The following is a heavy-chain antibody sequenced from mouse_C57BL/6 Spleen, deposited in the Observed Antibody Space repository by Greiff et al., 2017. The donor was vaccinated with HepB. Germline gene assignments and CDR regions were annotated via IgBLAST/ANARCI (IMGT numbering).Heavy chain of an antibody. CDR1: GYTFTSYW. J-gene: IGHJ2*01. Sequence: VKLQQPGAELVKPGASVKLSCKASGYTFTSYWMHWVKQRPGQGLEWIGMIHPNSGSTNYNEKFKSKATLTVDKSSSTAYMQLSSLTSEDSAVYYCARSGHYGSSYPDYWGQGTTLTVSS. CDR3: ARSGHYGSSYPDY. CDR2: IHPNSGST. D-gene: IGHD1-1*01. V-gene: IGHV1-64*01.